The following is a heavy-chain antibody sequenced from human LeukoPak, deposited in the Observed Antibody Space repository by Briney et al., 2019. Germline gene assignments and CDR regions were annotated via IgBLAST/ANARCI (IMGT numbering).Heavy chain of an antibody. Sequence: SETLSLTCTVSGGSISSYYWSWIRQPAGKGLEWIGRIYTSGSTNYNPSLKSRVTMSVDTSKNQFSLKLSSVTAADTAVYYCAREYYDILTGYYSPSDWFDPWGQGTLVTVSS. V-gene: IGHV4-4*07. D-gene: IGHD3-9*01. CDR3: AREYYDILTGYYSPSDWFDP. CDR2: IYTSGST. J-gene: IGHJ5*02. CDR1: GGSISSYY.